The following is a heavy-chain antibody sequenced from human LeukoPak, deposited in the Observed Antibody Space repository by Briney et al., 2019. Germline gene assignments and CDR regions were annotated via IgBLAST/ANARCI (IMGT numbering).Heavy chain of an antibody. CDR2: ISYSSSTI. D-gene: IGHD1-1*01. J-gene: IGHJ5*02. CDR1: AFPFSSYS. CDR3: AGAGSTTLSRWFDH. Sequence: PGGSLRLSCAASAFPFSSYSMTWVRQAPGKGLEWLSYISYSSSTIFYAESVKGRFTISRDNAKNSLYLQMNSLRDEDTAVYYCAGAGSTTLSRWFDHWGQGSLVTVSS. V-gene: IGHV3-48*02.